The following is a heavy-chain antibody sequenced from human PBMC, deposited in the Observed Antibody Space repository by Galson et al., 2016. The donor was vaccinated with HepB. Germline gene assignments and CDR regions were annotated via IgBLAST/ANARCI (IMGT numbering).Heavy chain of an antibody. J-gene: IGHJ4*02. V-gene: IGHV3-11*06. Sequence: SLRLSCAASGFTFSDYYMSWIRQAPGKGLEWVSYISSSSIYTNYADSVKGRYTISRDNAQNSLYLQVNSLRAEDTAVYYRARAGATVVSHFDFWGQGTPVTVSS. D-gene: IGHD4-23*01. CDR1: GFTFSDYY. CDR3: ARAGATVVSHFDF. CDR2: ISSSSIYT.